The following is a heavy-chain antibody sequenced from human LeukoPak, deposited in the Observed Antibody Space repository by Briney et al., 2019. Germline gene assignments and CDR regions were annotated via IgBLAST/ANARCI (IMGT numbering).Heavy chain of an antibody. CDR3: ARRRWFDP. V-gene: IGHV4-39*07. J-gene: IGHJ5*02. CDR2: INHSGST. Sequence: SETLSLTCTVSGGSISSGDYYWSWIRQPPGKGLEWIGEINHSGSTNYNPSLKSRVTISVDTSKNQFSLKLSSVTAANTAVYYCARRRWFDPWGQGALVTVSS. CDR1: GGSISSGDYY.